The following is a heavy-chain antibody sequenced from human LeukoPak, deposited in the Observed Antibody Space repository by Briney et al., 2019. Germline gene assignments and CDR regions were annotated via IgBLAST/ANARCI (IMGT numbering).Heavy chain of an antibody. CDR2: IIPIFGTA. CDR3: ASPPYDFWSGYQIQEYFQH. CDR1: GGTFSSYA. D-gene: IGHD3-3*01. J-gene: IGHJ1*01. V-gene: IGHV1-69*05. Sequence: SVKVSCKASGGTFSSYAICWVRQAPGQGLEWMGRIIPIFGTANYAQKFQGRVTITTDESTSTAYMELSSLRSEDTAVYYCASPPYDFWSGYQIQEYFQHWGQGTLVTVSS.